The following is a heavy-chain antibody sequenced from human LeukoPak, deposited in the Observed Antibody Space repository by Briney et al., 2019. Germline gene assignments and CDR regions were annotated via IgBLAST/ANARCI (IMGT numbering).Heavy chain of an antibody. CDR3: ARDTVLRYFDWLTHDAFDI. Sequence: ASVKVSCKASGYTFTGYYMHWVRQAPGQGLEWMGWINPNSGGTNYAQKFQGRVTMTRDTSISTAYMELSRLRSDDTAVNYCARDTVLRYFDWLTHDAFDIWGQGTMVTVSS. V-gene: IGHV1-2*02. D-gene: IGHD3-9*01. CDR1: GYTFTGYY. J-gene: IGHJ3*02. CDR2: INPNSGGT.